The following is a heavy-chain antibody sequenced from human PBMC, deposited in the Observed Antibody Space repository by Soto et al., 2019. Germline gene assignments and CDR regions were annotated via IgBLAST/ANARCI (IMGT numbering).Heavy chain of an antibody. CDR1: GYTLTDLS. CDR3: ATAYNWNYPYFDY. J-gene: IGHJ4*02. D-gene: IGHD1-7*01. CDR2: FDPEDGET. Sequence: ASVTVSCKVSGYTLTDLSMHWVRQAPGKGLEWMGGFDPEDGETIYAQKFQGRVTMTEDTSTDTAYMELSSLRSEDTAVYYCATAYNWNYPYFDYWGQGTLVTVSS. V-gene: IGHV1-24*01.